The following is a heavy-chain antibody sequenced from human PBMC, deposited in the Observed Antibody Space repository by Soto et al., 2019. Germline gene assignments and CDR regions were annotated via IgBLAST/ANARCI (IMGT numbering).Heavy chain of an antibody. J-gene: IGHJ4*02. Sequence: QVQLQESGPGLVKPSGTLSLTCAVSGGSISSNNWWTWVRQPPGKGLEWIGEIYHSGSTNYTPSLKSRVTRSVDTSKNQFSLKLNSLTAADTAVYYCARGGTGSIDYWGQGALVTVSS. V-gene: IGHV4-4*02. CDR3: ARGGTGSIDY. CDR1: GGSISSNNW. D-gene: IGHD1-26*01. CDR2: IYHSGST.